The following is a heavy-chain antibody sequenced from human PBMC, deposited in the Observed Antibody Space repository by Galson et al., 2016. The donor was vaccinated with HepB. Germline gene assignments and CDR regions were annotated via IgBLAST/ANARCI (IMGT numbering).Heavy chain of an antibody. V-gene: IGHV5-51*01. Sequence: QSGAEVKKPGESLKISCKGSGYRFTDYWIGWVRQMSGRGLEWMGIIYPGDSDIRHSPSFQGQVTISADKSTGTAYLQWSSLKASDSAMYYCARQYSGFWGPQNWGQGTLVTVSS. CDR3: ARQYSGFWGPQN. J-gene: IGHJ4*02. D-gene: IGHD3-3*01. CDR1: GYRFTDYW. CDR2: IYPGDSDI.